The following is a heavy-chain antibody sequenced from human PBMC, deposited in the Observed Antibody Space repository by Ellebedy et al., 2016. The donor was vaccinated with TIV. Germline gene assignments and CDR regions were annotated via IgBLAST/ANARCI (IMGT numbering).Heavy chain of an antibody. CDR2: IYTTGST. D-gene: IGHD1-26*01. V-gene: IGHV4-4*07. J-gene: IGHJ6*03. CDR1: GGSISRFY. Sequence: SETLSLXXTVSGGSISRFYWSWIRQPAGKGLEWIGRIYTTGSTNYNPSLKSRVTMSVDTSKNQFSLKLSSVTAADTAVYYCARFGAGYYYYMDVWGKGTTVTVSS. CDR3: ARFGAGYYYYMDV.